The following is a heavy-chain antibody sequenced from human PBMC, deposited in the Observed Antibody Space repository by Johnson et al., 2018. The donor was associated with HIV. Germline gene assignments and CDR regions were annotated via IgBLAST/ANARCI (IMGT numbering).Heavy chain of an antibody. Sequence: QMQLVESGGGVVQPGRSLRLSCAASGFTFRSYAMHWVRQAPGQGLEWVAVISYDGTNKYYANSVKGRFTISRDNSKNTLYLQMNSLRAEDTAVYYCASRYGDYGLGAFDIWGQGTMVTVSS. CDR2: ISYDGTNK. V-gene: IGHV3-30*14. CDR1: GFTFRSYA. CDR3: ASRYGDYGLGAFDI. J-gene: IGHJ3*02. D-gene: IGHD4-17*01.